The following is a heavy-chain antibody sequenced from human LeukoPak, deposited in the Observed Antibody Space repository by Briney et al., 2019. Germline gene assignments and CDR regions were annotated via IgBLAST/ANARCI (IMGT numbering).Heavy chain of an antibody. CDR1: SRFISRQY. V-gene: IGHV4-59*11. J-gene: IGHJ4*02. CDR2: MFYSGST. Sequence: PSETLSLTCTVSSRFISRQYWSWIRQPPGKGLEWIGYMFYSGSTNYNPSLKSRVTISINTSKNQFSLRLSSATAADTAVYYCARGSDFGDYWGQGTLVTVSS. D-gene: IGHD4-17*01. CDR3: ARGSDFGDY.